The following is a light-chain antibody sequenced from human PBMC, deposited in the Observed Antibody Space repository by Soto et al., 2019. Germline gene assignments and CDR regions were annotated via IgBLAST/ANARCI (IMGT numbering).Light chain of an antibody. CDR3: SSYTSITAYV. CDR1: SSDVGDYNY. CDR2: EVS. V-gene: IGLV2-14*01. Sequence: QSVLTQPASVSGSPGQSITISCTGTSSDVGDYNYVSWYQQHPGKAPKLMIYEVSNRPSGVSDRFSVSKSGNTASLTISGLQAEDEADYYCSSYTSITAYVFGTGTKVTVL. J-gene: IGLJ1*01.